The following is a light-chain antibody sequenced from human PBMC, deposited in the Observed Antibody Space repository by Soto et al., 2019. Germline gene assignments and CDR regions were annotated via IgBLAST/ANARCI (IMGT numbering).Light chain of an antibody. CDR2: DVS. CDR1: SSDVGGYNY. Sequence: QSALTQPASVSGSPGQSITISCTGTSSDVGGYNYVSWYQYHPGKAPKLIIFDVSNRPSGVSNPFSGSKSGNTASLTISALQPEDEADYYCSSYTTSNTRQIVFGTGTKVTVL. CDR3: SSYTTSNTRQIV. V-gene: IGLV2-14*03. J-gene: IGLJ1*01.